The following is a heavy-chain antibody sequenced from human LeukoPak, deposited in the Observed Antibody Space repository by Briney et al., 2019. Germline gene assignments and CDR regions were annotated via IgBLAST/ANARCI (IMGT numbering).Heavy chain of an antibody. CDR1: GFAFSGFA. V-gene: IGHV3-23*01. D-gene: IGHD1-14*01. Sequence: GGSLRLSCAASGFAFSGFAMSWVRQAPGKGLEWVSGISGRGDKTYYADSVKGRFTISRDNSKNTLRLQMNSLRDEDTAIYYCAKRVQNNAGPFHCWGQGTLASVSS. J-gene: IGHJ4*02. CDR2: ISGRGDKT. CDR3: AKRVQNNAGPFHC.